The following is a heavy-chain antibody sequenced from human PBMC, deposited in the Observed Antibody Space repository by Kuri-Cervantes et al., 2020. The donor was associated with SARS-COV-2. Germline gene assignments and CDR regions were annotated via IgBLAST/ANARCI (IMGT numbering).Heavy chain of an antibody. D-gene: IGHD7-27*01. CDR2: INHSGST. Sequence: SETLSLTCAVYGGSFSGYYWSWIRQPPGKGLGWIGEINHSGSTNYNPSLKSRVTISVDTSKNQFSLKLTSVTAADTAVYYCARGTGDLDQWGQGTLVTVSS. V-gene: IGHV4-34*01. CDR3: ARGTGDLDQ. CDR1: GGSFSGYY. J-gene: IGHJ5*02.